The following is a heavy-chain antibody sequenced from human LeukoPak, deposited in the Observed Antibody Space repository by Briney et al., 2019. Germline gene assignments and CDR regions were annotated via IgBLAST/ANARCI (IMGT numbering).Heavy chain of an antibody. CDR1: GFTFSSYA. CDR2: ISGSGGGT. D-gene: IGHD6-19*01. CDR3: AKEEQWLVLYFQH. Sequence: GGSLRLSCAVSGFTFSSYAMSWVRQAPGKGLERVAAISGSGGGTDYADSVKGRFTISRDNSKNTLYLQMNSLRAEDTAVYYCAKEEQWLVLYFQHWGQGTLVTVSS. J-gene: IGHJ1*01. V-gene: IGHV3-23*01.